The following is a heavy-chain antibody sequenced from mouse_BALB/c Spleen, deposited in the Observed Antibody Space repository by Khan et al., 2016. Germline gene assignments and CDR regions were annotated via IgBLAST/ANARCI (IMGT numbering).Heavy chain of an antibody. V-gene: IGHV3-8*02. CDR3: ATVDYYGCAFGD. CDR1: GDSITSGH. Sequence: EVQLQESGPSLAKPSQTLSLTCSVTGDSITSGHWNWIRKFPGNKFDFMGYISHSGDSYYNPSLKSRISITRDTSKNQYYLQLNSVTTEDTATYXGATVDYYGCAFGDGGQGTLVTVSA. J-gene: IGHJ3*01. CDR2: ISHSGDS. D-gene: IGHD1-2*01.